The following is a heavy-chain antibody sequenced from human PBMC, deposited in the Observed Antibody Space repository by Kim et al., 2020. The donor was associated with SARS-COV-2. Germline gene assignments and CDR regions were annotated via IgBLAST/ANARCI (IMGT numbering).Heavy chain of an antibody. V-gene: IGHV7-4-1*02. Sequence: ASVKVSCKASGNTFSSYAMNWVRQAPGQGLEWMGWINTNTGNPTYAQGFTGRFVFSLDTSVSTTYLRITNLKSEDTAVYYCASSMVYGVISAFDLWGQGTMVTVSS. D-gene: IGHD3-10*01. CDR1: GNTFSSYA. CDR2: INTNTGNP. CDR3: ASSMVYGVISAFDL. J-gene: IGHJ3*01.